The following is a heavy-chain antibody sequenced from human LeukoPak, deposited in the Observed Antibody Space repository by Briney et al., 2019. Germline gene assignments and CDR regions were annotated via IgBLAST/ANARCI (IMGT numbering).Heavy chain of an antibody. CDR1: GFTFSTYP. CDR3: AKDDGYNFFVY. D-gene: IGHD5-24*01. V-gene: IGHV3-23*01. Sequence: GGSLRLSCAASGFTFSTYPMSWVRQAPGKGLEWVSSITGSGRSTYHADSVKGRFTISRDNSKNTLYLQMNSLRAEDTAVYYCAKDDGYNFFVYWGQGTLVTVSS. CDR2: ITGSGRST. J-gene: IGHJ4*02.